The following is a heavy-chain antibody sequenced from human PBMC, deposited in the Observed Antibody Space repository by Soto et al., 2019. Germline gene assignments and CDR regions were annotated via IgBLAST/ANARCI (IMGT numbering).Heavy chain of an antibody. V-gene: IGHV3-74*01. Sequence: GGSLRLSCAASGFTLSDYWMHWVRQVPGKGLLWVSRISVDGGDTTYADSVKGRFTISRDNSKNTLYLQMNSLRAEDTAVYYCAKDMHYDFWSGYYRPLDYWGQGTLVTVSS. J-gene: IGHJ4*02. CDR3: AKDMHYDFWSGYYRPLDY. CDR1: GFTLSDYW. CDR2: ISVDGGDT. D-gene: IGHD3-3*01.